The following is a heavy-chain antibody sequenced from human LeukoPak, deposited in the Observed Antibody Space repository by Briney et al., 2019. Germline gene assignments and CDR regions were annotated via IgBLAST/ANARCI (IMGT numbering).Heavy chain of an antibody. Sequence: GGSLRLSCAASGFTLSNAWMSWVRQAPGKGLEWVGRIKSKTDGGTTDYAAPVKGRFTISRDDSKNTLYLQMNSLKTEDTAVYYCTTGSWGVRLPHFDYWGQGTLVTVSS. J-gene: IGHJ4*02. CDR3: TTGSWGVRLPHFDY. D-gene: IGHD3-10*01. CDR1: GFTLSNAW. V-gene: IGHV3-15*01. CDR2: IKSKTDGGTT.